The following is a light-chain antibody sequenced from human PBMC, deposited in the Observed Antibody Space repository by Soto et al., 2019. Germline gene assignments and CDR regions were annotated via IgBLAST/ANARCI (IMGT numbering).Light chain of an antibody. CDR2: EVT. V-gene: IGLV2-18*02. CDR3: TSYTSSRTWV. J-gene: IGLJ3*02. Sequence: QSALTQPPSVSGSPGQSVTISCTGTSSDVGSYNRVSWYQHPPGTAPKLMIYEVTNRPSGVPNRFSASKSGNTASLTISGLLAGDEADYYCTSYTSSRTWVFGGGTKLTVL. CDR1: SSDVGSYNR.